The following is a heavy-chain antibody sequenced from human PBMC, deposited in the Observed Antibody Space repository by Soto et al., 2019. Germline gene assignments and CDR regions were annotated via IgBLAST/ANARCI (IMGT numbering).Heavy chain of an antibody. CDR3: AHSRYSRSSFDY. J-gene: IGHJ4*02. CDR2: IYWDDDK. CDR1: GFSLTSNDVG. V-gene: IGHV2-5*02. Sequence: SGPTLVNPTQTLTLTCTFSGFSLTSNDVGVGWIRQPPGKALEWLALIYWDDDKRYSPALKSRLTITKDTCKNQVVLRMTNMDPVDTATYYCAHSRYSRSSFDYWGQGTLVTVSS. D-gene: IGHD6-6*01.